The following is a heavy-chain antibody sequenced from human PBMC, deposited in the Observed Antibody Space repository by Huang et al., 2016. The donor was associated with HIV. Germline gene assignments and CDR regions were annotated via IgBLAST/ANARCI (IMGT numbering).Heavy chain of an antibody. CDR2: SYPADSDT. Sequence: EVQLVQSEAEVKKPGESLKISCGGSGYSFTNYWIGWVRQRPGEGLEWRGVSYPADSDTRYSPSFQGQVTFSADKSTRTAYLQWSSLQASDTAIYYCARSEVLVTAVPFDHWGQGTLVTVSS. CDR1: GYSFTNYW. V-gene: IGHV5-51*03. J-gene: IGHJ4*02. D-gene: IGHD2-21*02. CDR3: ARSEVLVTAVPFDH.